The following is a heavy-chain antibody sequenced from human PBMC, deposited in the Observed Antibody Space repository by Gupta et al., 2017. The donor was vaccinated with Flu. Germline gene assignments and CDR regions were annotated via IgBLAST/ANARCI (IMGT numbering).Heavy chain of an antibody. CDR2: ISASGSRT. D-gene: IGHD3-22*01. J-gene: IGHJ2*01. CDR3: AKEANIDYYDSNGYQIKWYFDF. Sequence: EVQLLESGGGLVQSGGSLRLSCAASGFTFSSYALSWVRQAPGKGLEWVSGISASGSRTSYADSVKGRFSISRDNAQNTLYLQMDSLRGEDTATYYCAKEANIDYYDSNGYQIKWYFDFWGRGTLVTVSS. CDR1: GFTFSSYA. V-gene: IGHV3-23*01.